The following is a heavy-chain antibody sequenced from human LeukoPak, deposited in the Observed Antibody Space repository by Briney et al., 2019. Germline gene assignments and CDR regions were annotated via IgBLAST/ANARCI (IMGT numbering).Heavy chain of an antibody. V-gene: IGHV1-46*01. J-gene: IGHJ6*02. D-gene: IGHD3-3*01. CDR3: ARDRLPRITIFGVVSGMDV. Sequence: ASVKVSCKASGYTFTSYYIHWVRQAPGQGLEWMGIINPSGGSTSYAQKFQGRVTMTRDTSTSTVYMELSSLRSEDTAVYYCARDRLPRITIFGVVSGMDVWGQGTTVTVSS. CDR1: GYTFTSYY. CDR2: INPSGGST.